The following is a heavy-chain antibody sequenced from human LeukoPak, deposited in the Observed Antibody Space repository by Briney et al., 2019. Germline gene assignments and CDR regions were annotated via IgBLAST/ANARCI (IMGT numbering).Heavy chain of an antibody. Sequence: PGGSLRLSCAASGFTFDDYAMHWVRLVPGKGLEWVSGISWNSGYIGYADSVRGRFILSRDNAKNSLYLQMNSLRPEDMALYYCARGTATGGRLDYWGQGTLVTVSS. V-gene: IGHV3-9*03. CDR2: ISWNSGYI. D-gene: IGHD5-24*01. CDR1: GFTFDDYA. J-gene: IGHJ4*02. CDR3: ARGTATGGRLDY.